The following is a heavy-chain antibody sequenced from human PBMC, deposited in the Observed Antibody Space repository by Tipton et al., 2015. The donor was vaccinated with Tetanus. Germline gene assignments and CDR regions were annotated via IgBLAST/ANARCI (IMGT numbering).Heavy chain of an antibody. Sequence: TLSLTCTVSGDSVSGYYWTWIRQPPGKEPEWVGYVYHSGATNYHPSLKSRLAISADTSKNQFSLNLRSVITADTAVYYCARANNDYPKKGPFDYWGQGILVIVSS. D-gene: IGHD5-12*01. J-gene: IGHJ4*02. CDR1: GDSVSGYY. CDR2: VYHSGAT. V-gene: IGHV4-59*02. CDR3: ARANNDYPKKGPFDY.